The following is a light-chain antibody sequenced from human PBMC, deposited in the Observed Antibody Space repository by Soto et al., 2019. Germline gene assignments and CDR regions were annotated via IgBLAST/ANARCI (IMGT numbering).Light chain of an antibody. J-gene: IGLJ2*01. CDR3: SSSAGTKNMV. CDR1: PSDVGASNY. CDR2: EVS. V-gene: IGLV2-8*01. Sequence: QSALTQPPSASGSPGQSVPISCTGTPSDVGASNYVSWYQQHPGKAPKLMISEVSKRPSGVPDRFSGSKSGTTASLTVSGLQAEDEADYYCSSSAGTKNMVFGAGTKLTVL.